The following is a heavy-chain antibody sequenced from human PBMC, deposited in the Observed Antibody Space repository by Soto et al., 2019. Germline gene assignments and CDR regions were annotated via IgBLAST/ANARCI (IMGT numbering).Heavy chain of an antibody. CDR1: GYTFTSYD. V-gene: IGHV1-8*01. J-gene: IGHJ4*02. CDR2: MNPNSGNT. CDR3: ARGPTWAGNVDY. Sequence: QVQLVQSGAEVKKPGASVKVSCEASGYTFTSYDINWVRQATGQGLEWMGWMNPNSGNTGYAQKFQDRVTMTRNTSISTAYMELSSLRSEDTAVYYCARGPTWAGNVDYWGQGTLVTVSS. D-gene: IGHD1-1*01.